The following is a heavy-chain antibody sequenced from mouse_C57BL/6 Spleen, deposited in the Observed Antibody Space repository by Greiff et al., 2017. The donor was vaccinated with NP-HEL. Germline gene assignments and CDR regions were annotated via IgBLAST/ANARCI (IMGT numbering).Heavy chain of an antibody. CDR1: GYTFPSYW. V-gene: IGHV1-69*01. D-gene: IGHD1-1*01. CDR3: ARRGGITTVAFDY. CDR2: IDPSDSYT. Sequence: QVQLQQPGAELVMPGASVKLSCKASGYTFPSYWMHWVKQRPGQGLEWIGEIDPSDSYTNYNQKFKGKSTLTVDKSSSTAYMQLSRLTSEDSAVYYCARRGGITTVAFDYWGQGTTLTVSS. J-gene: IGHJ2*01.